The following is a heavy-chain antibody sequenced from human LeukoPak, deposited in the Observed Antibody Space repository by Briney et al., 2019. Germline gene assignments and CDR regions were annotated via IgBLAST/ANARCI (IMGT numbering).Heavy chain of an antibody. CDR1: GYTFTSYY. CDR3: ASRKGGWNWFDP. V-gene: IGHV1-46*01. CDR2: INPSGGST. J-gene: IGHJ5*02. Sequence: ASVKVSCKASGYTFTSYYMHWVRQAPGQGLEWMGIINPSGGSTSYAQKFQGRVTMTRDTSTSTAYMELRSLRSDDTAVYYCASRKGGWNWFDPWGQGTLVTVSS. D-gene: IGHD2-15*01.